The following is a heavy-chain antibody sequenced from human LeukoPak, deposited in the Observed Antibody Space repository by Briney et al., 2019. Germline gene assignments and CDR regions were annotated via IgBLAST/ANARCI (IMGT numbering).Heavy chain of an antibody. V-gene: IGHV4-34*01. CDR1: GGSFSGYY. CDR3: ARGATLLYYFDY. D-gene: IGHD1-26*01. CDR2: INHSGST. Sequence: SSETLSLTCAVYGGSFSGYYWGWIRQPPGKGLEWIGEINHSGSTNYNPSLKSRVTISVDTSKNQFSLKLSSVTAADTAVYYCARGATLLYYFDYWGQGTLVTVSS. J-gene: IGHJ4*02.